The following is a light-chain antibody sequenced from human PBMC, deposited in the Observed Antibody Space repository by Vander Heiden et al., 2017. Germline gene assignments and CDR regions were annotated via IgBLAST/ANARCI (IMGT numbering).Light chain of an antibody. CDR1: QTMSSY. CDR2: DAS. V-gene: IGKV1-39*01. CDR3: QQRYSVPYT. Sequence: DIQMTQSPSSLSASVGDRVTITCRASQTMSSYLNWYQQKPGQAPKRLIYDASSLQSGVPSRFSGSGSGTDFTLTITSLQHEDIATYYCQQRYSVPYTFGQGTNLEIK. J-gene: IGKJ2*01.